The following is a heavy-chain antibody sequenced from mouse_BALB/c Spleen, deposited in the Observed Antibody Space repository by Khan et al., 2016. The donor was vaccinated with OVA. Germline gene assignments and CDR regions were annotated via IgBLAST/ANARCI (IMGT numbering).Heavy chain of an antibody. CDR3: ARRDYYGHWYFDV. CDR1: GYSITSDYA. V-gene: IGHV3-2*02. J-gene: IGHJ1*01. Sequence: VQLKESGPGLVKPSQSLSLTCTVTGYSITSDYAWNWIRQLPGNKLEWMAYISYSGSTSYHPSLKSRVSITRDTSKNQFFLQLNSVTTEDTATYYWARRDYYGHWYFDVWGAGTTVTVSS. D-gene: IGHD1-1*01. CDR2: ISYSGST.